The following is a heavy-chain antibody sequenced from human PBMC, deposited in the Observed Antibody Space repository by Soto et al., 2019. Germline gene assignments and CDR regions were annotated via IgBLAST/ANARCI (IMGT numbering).Heavy chain of an antibody. CDR1: GYSFSNDV. D-gene: IGHD2-2*01. CDR2: INAGNGNT. V-gene: IGHV1-3*01. J-gene: IGHJ6*03. CDR3: ARLDCLSTTVYYYYYMDI. Sequence: CKAAGYSFSNDVRHWVRKEPGKRLECMGWINAGNGNTKYSQKFQGRVTITRDTSASTAYMELSSLRSEDTAVYYCARLDCLSTTVYYYYYMDIWGKGTAVTVSS.